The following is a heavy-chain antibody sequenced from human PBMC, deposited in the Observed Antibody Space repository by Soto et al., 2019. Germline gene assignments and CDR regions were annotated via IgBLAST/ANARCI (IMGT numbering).Heavy chain of an antibody. CDR3: AREQWGFDS. Sequence: QVQLQESGPELVKPSQTLSLTCSVSGGSITTNGHYWTWIRPHPGQGLEWIAYIYYTGNSYLNPSLKGRLSISVATAQNQVSLALRSVTAADTAVYYCAREQWGFDSWGQGTLVTVSS. D-gene: IGHD6-19*01. CDR2: IYYTGNS. V-gene: IGHV4-31*03. J-gene: IGHJ4*02. CDR1: GGSITTNGHY.